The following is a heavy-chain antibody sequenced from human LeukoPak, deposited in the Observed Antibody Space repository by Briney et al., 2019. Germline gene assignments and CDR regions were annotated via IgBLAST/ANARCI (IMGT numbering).Heavy chain of an antibody. Sequence: GGSLRLSCATSGFTVSSSYLSWVRQAPGKGLEWVSVIYSDGSTYYADSVKGRFTISRDNSKNTLFLQMNSLRAEDTAVYYCARHVSPLPYYGVKTGFDCWGQGTLVTVSP. J-gene: IGHJ4*02. V-gene: IGHV3-66*04. D-gene: IGHD4-17*01. CDR1: GFTVSSSY. CDR2: IYSDGST. CDR3: ARHVSPLPYYGVKTGFDC.